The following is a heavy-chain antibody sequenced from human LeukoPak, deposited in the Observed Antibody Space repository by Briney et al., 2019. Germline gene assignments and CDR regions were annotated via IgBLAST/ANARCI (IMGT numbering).Heavy chain of an antibody. CDR1: GYTFTSYA. Sequence: ASVKVSCKASGYTFTSYAMHWVRQAPGQRLEWMGWINAGNGNTKYSQKFQGRVTISRDTSATTACMDLSSLRSEDTAVYYCARRLGRSFDYWGQGTLVTVSS. J-gene: IGHJ4*02. V-gene: IGHV1-3*01. CDR3: ARRLGRSFDY. D-gene: IGHD2-21*01. CDR2: INAGNGNT.